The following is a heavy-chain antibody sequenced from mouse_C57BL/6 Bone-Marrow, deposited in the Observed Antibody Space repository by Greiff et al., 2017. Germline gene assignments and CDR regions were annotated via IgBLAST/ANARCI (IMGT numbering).Heavy chain of an antibody. J-gene: IGHJ2*01. D-gene: IGHD1-1*01. Sequence: VKLMESGPELVKPGASVKISCKASGYAFSSSWMNWVKQRPGKGLEWIGRIYPGDGDTNYNGKFKGKATLTADKSSSTAYMQLSSLTSEDSAVYFCARSLITDWGQGTTLTVSS. CDR1: GYAFSSSW. CDR3: ARSLITD. CDR2: IYPGDGDT. V-gene: IGHV1-82*01.